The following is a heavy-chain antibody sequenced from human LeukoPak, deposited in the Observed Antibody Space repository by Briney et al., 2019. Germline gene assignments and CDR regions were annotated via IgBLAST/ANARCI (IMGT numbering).Heavy chain of an antibody. Sequence: GGSLRLSCAVSGLSVISNYITWVRQAPGKGLEWVSVFLSGGSTHYADSVKARFSMSRDDSRNIVYLQLNSLRADDTAVYYCARSGLTGRGNGLDVWGQGTTVTVSS. CDR3: ARSGLTGRGNGLDV. D-gene: IGHD3/OR15-3a*01. CDR1: GLSVISNY. CDR2: FLSGGST. J-gene: IGHJ6*02. V-gene: IGHV3-53*01.